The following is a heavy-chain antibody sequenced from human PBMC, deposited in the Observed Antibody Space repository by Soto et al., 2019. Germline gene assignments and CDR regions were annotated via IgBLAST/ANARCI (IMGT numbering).Heavy chain of an antibody. CDR2: MNPNSGNT. Sequence: QVQLVQSGAEVKKPGASVKVSCKASGYTFTSYDINWVRQATGQGLEWMGWMNPNSGNTGYAQKLQGRVTMTRNTSISTAYMELSSLRSEDTAVYYCARELPYGDGHYYYYYMDVWGKGTTVTVSS. V-gene: IGHV1-8*01. CDR3: ARELPYGDGHYYYYYMDV. CDR1: GYTFTSYD. J-gene: IGHJ6*03. D-gene: IGHD4-17*01.